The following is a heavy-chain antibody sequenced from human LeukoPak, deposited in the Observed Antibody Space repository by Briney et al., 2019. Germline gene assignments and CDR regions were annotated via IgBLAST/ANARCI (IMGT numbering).Heavy chain of an antibody. V-gene: IGHV3-13*01. J-gene: IGHJ6*02. CDR2: LGSAGDK. D-gene: IGHD3/OR15-3a*01. CDR3: ARAKRETSTRPWTSGMDV. CDR1: GFTLSDYD. Sequence: PGGSLRLSCAASGFTLSDYDIHWVRQPIGKGLDWVSGLGSAGDKYHAGSERGRFTISREDAENSVYLQMNGLRPEDTAMYYCARAKRETSTRPWTSGMDVWGQGTRVTVSS.